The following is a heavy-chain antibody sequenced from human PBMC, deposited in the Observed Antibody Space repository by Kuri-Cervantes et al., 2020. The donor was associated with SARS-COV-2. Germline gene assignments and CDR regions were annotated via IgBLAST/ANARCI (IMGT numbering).Heavy chain of an antibody. CDR3: SGRVDFSSVDY. V-gene: IGHV4-59*01. CDR2: VSYNGAT. CDR1: GDSITNYY. J-gene: IGHJ4*02. Sequence: GSLRLSCTVSGDSITNYYLTWIRQPPGKGPEWIGYVSYNGATAYNPSLKSRVTMSLDTSKNQFSLRLSSVTAADTAVYYCSGRVDFSSVDYWGQGTLVTVSS. D-gene: IGHD3/OR15-3a*01.